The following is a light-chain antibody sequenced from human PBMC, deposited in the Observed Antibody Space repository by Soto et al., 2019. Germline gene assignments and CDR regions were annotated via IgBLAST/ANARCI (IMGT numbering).Light chain of an antibody. CDR2: EVG. CDR3: SSYTSSSIDYV. CDR1: SSDVGGYNY. Sequence: QSALTQPASVSGSPGQSITISCTGTSSDVGGYNYVSWYQQHSGKAPKLMIYEVGNRPSGVSNRFSGSKSGNTASLTISGLQAEDEADYYCSSYTSSSIDYVFGTGTKLTVL. J-gene: IGLJ1*01. V-gene: IGLV2-14*01.